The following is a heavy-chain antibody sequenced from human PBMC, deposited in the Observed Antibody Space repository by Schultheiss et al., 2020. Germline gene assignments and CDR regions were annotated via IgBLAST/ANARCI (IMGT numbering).Heavy chain of an antibody. CDR3: ARDLYSSSWYVTGGY. D-gene: IGHD6-13*01. J-gene: IGHJ4*02. CDR1: GGSISSSSYY. CDR2: IYYSGST. V-gene: IGHV4-39*07. Sequence: SETLSLTCAVYGGSISSSSYYWGWIRQPPGKGLEWIGYIYYSGSTYYNPSLKSRVTISVDTSKNQFSLKLSSVTAADTAVYYCARDLYSSSWYVTGGYWGQGTLVTVSS.